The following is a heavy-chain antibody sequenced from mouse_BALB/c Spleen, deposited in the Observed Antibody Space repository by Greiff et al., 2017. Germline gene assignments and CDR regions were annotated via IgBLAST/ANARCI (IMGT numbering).Heavy chain of an antibody. CDR2: ISSGGST. Sequence: EVKLVESGGGLVKPGGSLKLSCAASGFTFSSYAMSWVRQTPEKRLEWVASISSGGSTYYPDSVKGRFTISRDNARNILYLQMSSLRSEDTAMYYCARLDGGYAMDYWGQGTSVTVSS. J-gene: IGHJ4*01. V-gene: IGHV5-6-5*01. CDR1: GFTFSSYA. CDR3: ARLDGGYAMDY. D-gene: IGHD2-3*01.